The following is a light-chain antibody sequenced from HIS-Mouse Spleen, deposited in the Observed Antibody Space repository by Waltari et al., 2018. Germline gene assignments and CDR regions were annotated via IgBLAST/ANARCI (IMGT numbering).Light chain of an antibody. CDR2: EVS. V-gene: IGLV2-14*01. J-gene: IGLJ2*01. Sequence: QSALTEPASVSGSPGQAITISFTGTSTDLVGYNYVSWYQQHPGKAPKLMIYEVSNRPSGVSNRFSGSKSGNTASLTLSGLQAEDEADYYCSSYTSSSTPVVFGGGTKLTVL. CDR3: SSYTSSSTPVV. CDR1: STDLVGYNY.